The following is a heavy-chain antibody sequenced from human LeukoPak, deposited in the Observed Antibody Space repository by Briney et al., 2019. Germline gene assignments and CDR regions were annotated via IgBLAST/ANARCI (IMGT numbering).Heavy chain of an antibody. V-gene: IGHV4-34*01. J-gene: IGHJ4*02. D-gene: IGHD6-13*01. CDR1: GGSFSGYY. CDR3: ARLPDEYSSSWDDDY. Sequence: NASETLSLTCAVYGGSFSGYYWSWIRQPPGKGLEWIGEINHSGSTNYNPSLKSRVTISVDTSKNQFSLKLSSATAADTAVYYCARLPDEYSSSWDDDYWGQGTLVTVSS. CDR2: INHSGST.